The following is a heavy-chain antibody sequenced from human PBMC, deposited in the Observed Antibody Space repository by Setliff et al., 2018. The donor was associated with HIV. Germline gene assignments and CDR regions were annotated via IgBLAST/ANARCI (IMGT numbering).Heavy chain of an antibody. J-gene: IGHJ3*01. V-gene: IGHV7-4-1*02. D-gene: IGHD2-15*01. CDR2: INTNTGNP. CDR1: EYVFTTYA. CDR3: ATPRTPQLYCSGGSCFDAFDL. Sequence: GASVKVSCKASEYVFTTYAMNWVRQAPGQGLEWMGWINTNTGNPTHAQGFTGRFVFSLDTSVSTAYLQISSLKAEDTAVYYCATPRTPQLYCSGGSCFDAFDLWGQGTMVTVSS.